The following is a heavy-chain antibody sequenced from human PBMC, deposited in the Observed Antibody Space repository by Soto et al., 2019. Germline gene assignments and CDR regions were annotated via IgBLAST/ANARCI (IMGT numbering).Heavy chain of an antibody. Sequence: QVQLVESGGGVVQPGRSLRLSCAASGFTFSSYAMHWVHQAPGKGLEWVAVISYDGSNKYYADSVKGRFTISRDNSKNTLYLQMNSLRAEDTAVYYCARYLAVAGPFAFDIWGQGTMVTVSS. D-gene: IGHD6-19*01. J-gene: IGHJ3*02. CDR1: GFTFSSYA. CDR2: ISYDGSNK. V-gene: IGHV3-30-3*01. CDR3: ARYLAVAGPFAFDI.